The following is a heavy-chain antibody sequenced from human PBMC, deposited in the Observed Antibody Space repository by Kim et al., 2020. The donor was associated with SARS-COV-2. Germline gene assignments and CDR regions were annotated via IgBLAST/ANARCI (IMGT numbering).Heavy chain of an antibody. CDR3: ARVGFSITIFGVVTRLFDY. J-gene: IGHJ4*02. V-gene: IGHV4-30-2*05. D-gene: IGHD3-3*01. Sequence: KSRVTISVDTSKNQFSLKLSSVTAAATAVYYCARVGFSITIFGVVTRLFDYWGQGTLVTVSS.